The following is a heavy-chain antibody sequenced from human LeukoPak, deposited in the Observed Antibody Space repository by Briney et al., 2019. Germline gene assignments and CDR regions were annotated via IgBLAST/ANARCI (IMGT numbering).Heavy chain of an antibody. CDR3: ARGGSPYSSSYIYRY. Sequence: SQTLSLTCTVSGGSISSGSYYWSWIRQPAGKGLEWIGRIYTSGSTNYNPSLKSRVTISVDTSKNQFSLRLSSVTAADTAVYYCARGGSPYSSSYIYRYWGQGALVTVSS. V-gene: IGHV4-61*02. CDR2: IYTSGST. D-gene: IGHD6-6*01. CDR1: GGSISSGSYY. J-gene: IGHJ4*02.